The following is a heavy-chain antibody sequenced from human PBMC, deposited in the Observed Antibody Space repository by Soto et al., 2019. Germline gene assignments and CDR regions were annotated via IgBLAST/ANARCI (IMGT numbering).Heavy chain of an antibody. V-gene: IGHV6-1*01. CDR2: TYYRSKWYN. CDR1: GDSVSSNSAA. Sequence: QSQTLSLTCAISGDSVSSNSAAWNWIRQSPSRGLEWLGRTYYRSKWYNDYAVSVKSRITINPDTSKNQFSLQLNSVTPEDTAVYYCARDRGSPSYYYYYYMDVWGKRTTVTVSS. CDR3: ARDRGSPSYYYYYYMDV. D-gene: IGHD3-10*01. J-gene: IGHJ6*03.